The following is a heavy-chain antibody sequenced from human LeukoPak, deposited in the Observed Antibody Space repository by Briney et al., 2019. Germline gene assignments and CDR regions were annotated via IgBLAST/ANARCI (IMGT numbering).Heavy chain of an antibody. CDR1: GGTFSSYA. CDR3: ARPSYYYDSSLGY. V-gene: IGHV1-69*05. Sequence: GASVKVSCTASGGTFSSYAISWVRQAPGQGLEWMGGIIPIFGTANYAQKFQGRVTITTDESTSTAYMELSSLRSEDTAVYYCARPSYYYDSSLGYWGQGTLVTVSS. CDR2: IIPIFGTA. D-gene: IGHD3-22*01. J-gene: IGHJ4*02.